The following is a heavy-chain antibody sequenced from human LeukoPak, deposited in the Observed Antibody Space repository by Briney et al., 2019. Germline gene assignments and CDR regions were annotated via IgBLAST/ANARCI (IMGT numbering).Heavy chain of an antibody. CDR3: ARLLTYYYDSSGYYPDY. CDR2: MYYSGST. CDR1: GGSISSSSYY. Sequence: SETLSLTCTVSGGSISSSSYYCGWVRQPPGKGLERIECMYYSGSTYYNPSLKSRVTISVDTSKNQCSLKLSSVTAADTAVYYCARLLTYYYDSSGYYPDYWGQGTLVTVSS. V-gene: IGHV4-39*01. D-gene: IGHD3-22*01. J-gene: IGHJ4*02.